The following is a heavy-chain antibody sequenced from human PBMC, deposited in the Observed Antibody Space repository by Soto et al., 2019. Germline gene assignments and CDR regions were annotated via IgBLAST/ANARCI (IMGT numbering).Heavy chain of an antibody. CDR2: INHRGST. J-gene: IGHJ4*02. D-gene: IGHD1-7*01. CDR1: GGSFSTYY. Sequence: QVLLQQWGAGLLKPSETLSLTCAVYGGSFSTYYWSWIRQPPGKGLEWMGEINHRGSTNYNPSLKSRVTISVDTSKNQFSLKLSSVTAADRAVYYCARGLNWNYGAVDYWGQGTLVTVSS. V-gene: IGHV4-34*01. CDR3: ARGLNWNYGAVDY.